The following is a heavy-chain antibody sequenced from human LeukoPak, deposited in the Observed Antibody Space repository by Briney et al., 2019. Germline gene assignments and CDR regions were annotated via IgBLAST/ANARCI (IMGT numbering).Heavy chain of an antibody. D-gene: IGHD1-26*01. V-gene: IGHV4-34*01. Sequence: SETLSLTCAVYGGSFSGYYWSWIRQPPGKGLEWIGEINHSGSTNYNPSLKGRVTISVDTSKNQFSLKLSSVTAADTAVYYCARGRGSYYGWGQGTLVTVSS. CDR2: INHSGST. CDR1: GGSFSGYY. J-gene: IGHJ4*02. CDR3: ARGRGSYYG.